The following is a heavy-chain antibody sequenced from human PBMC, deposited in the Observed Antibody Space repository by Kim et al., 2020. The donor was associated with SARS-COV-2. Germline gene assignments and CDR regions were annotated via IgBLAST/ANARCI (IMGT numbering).Heavy chain of an antibody. V-gene: IGHV4-39*01. CDR3: ARINKYYDFWSGYYLPYYFDY. CDR2: IYYSGST. Sequence: SETLSLTCTVSGGSISSSSYYWGWIRQPPGKGLEWIGSIYYSGSTYYNPSLKSRVTISVDTSKNQFSLKLSSVTAADTAVYYCARINKYYDFWSGYYLPYYFDYWGQGTLVTVSS. J-gene: IGHJ4*02. D-gene: IGHD3-3*01. CDR1: GGSISSSSYY.